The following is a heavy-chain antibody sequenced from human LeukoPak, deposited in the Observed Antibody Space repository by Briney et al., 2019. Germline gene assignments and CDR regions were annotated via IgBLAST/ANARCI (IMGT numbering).Heavy chain of an antibody. D-gene: IGHD3-22*01. Sequence: PGGSLRLSCAASGFIFSSYAMSWVRQAPGKGLEWVSVVSGSGGTTYFADSVKGRFTLSRDNSKNTLYLQMNSLRAEDTAVYFCAKLTGYYDNSGFNYWGQRTLVTVSS. CDR3: AKLTGYYDNSGFNY. J-gene: IGHJ4*02. V-gene: IGHV3-23*01. CDR1: GFIFSSYA. CDR2: VSGSGGTT.